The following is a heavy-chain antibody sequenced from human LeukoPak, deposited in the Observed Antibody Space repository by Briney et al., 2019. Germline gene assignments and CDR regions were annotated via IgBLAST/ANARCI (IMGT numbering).Heavy chain of an antibody. CDR3: ARVGGIAAS. V-gene: IGHV3-48*03. D-gene: IGHD6-13*01. CDR1: GFTFSSYE. J-gene: IGHJ5*02. Sequence: TGRSLRLSCAASGFTFSSYEMNWVRQAPGKGLEWVAYISCGGSNIYYADSVKGRFTISRDNAKNTLYLQMNSLRAEDTAVYYCARVGGIAASWGQGTLFTVSS. CDR2: ISCGGSNI.